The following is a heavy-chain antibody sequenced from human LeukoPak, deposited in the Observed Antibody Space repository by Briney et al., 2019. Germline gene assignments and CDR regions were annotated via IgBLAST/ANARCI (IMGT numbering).Heavy chain of an antibody. D-gene: IGHD5-12*01. J-gene: IGHJ4*02. Sequence: GGSLRLSCTASGFTFSSHEMNWVRQAPGKGLEWLSYISNSGGDINYADSVKGRFTISGDNAKNSLYLQMNSLRVEDTAVYYCARVGYPFEYWGQGTLVTVSS. CDR2: ISNSGGDI. CDR3: ARVGYPFEY. CDR1: GFTFSSHE. V-gene: IGHV3-48*03.